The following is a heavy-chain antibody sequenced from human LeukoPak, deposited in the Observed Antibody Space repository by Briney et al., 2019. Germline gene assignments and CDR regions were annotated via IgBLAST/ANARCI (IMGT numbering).Heavy chain of an antibody. CDR1: GYTFTCYY. CDR2: INANSGGT. CDR3: ARGPIMLSFGGFDY. V-gene: IGHV1-2*02. D-gene: IGHD3-16*01. J-gene: IGHJ4*02. Sequence: ASVKVSCKASGYTFTCYYIHWVRQAPGQGLEWMGRINANSGGTNYAQNFQARVTMTRDTSITTAYMELSRLRSDDAAVYYCARGPIMLSFGGFDYWGQGTLVTVSS.